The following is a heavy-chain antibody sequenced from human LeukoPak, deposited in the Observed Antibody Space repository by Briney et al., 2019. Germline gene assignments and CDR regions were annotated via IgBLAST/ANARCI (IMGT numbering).Heavy chain of an antibody. D-gene: IGHD3-22*01. J-gene: IGHJ4*02. Sequence: SQTLSLTCTVSGGSISSGGYYWSWIRQHPGKGLEWIRYIYYSGSTYYNPSLKSRVTISVDTSKNQFSLKLSSVTAADTAVYYCAREPDRYYDSSGYRGIFDYWGQGTLVTVSS. CDR3: AREPDRYYDSSGYRGIFDY. CDR1: GGSISSGGYY. V-gene: IGHV4-31*03. CDR2: IYYSGST.